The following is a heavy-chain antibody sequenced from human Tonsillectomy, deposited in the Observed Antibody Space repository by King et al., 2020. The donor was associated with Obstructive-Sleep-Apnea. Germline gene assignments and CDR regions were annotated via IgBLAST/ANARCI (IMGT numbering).Heavy chain of an antibody. J-gene: IGHJ6*02. V-gene: IGHV3-30*04. D-gene: IGHD4-17*01. CDR2: ISYDGSNK. CDR1: GFTFSTYA. CDR3: AELTVTTHYDGMDV. Sequence: QLVQSGGGVVQPGRSLRLSCAASGFTFSTYAMHWVRQAPGKGLEWVAVISYDGSNKYYADSVKGRFTISRDNSKNTVYLQMNSLRAEDTAVYSCAELTVTTHYDGMDVWGQGTTVTVSS.